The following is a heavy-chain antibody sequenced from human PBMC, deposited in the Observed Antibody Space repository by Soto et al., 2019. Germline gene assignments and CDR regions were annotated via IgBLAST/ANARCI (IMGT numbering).Heavy chain of an antibody. V-gene: IGHV1-2*02. Sequence: ASVNVSCKASGYTFTGYYMHWVRQAPGQGLEWTGWINPNSGGTNYAQKFQGRVTMTRDTSISTAYMELSRLRSDDTAVYYCARVNSSDCLYYWGRRTLVTVCS. CDR3: ARVNSSDCLYY. CDR1: GYTFTGYY. J-gene: IGHJ4*02. CDR2: INPNSGGT. D-gene: IGHD3-22*01.